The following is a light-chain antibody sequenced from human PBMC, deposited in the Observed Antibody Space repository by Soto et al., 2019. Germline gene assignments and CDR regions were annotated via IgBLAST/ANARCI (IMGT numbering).Light chain of an antibody. V-gene: IGKV1-39*01. CDR2: AAS. CDR1: QSISTY. J-gene: IGKJ1*01. CDR3: QQSYRTPRT. Sequence: DIQMTQSPSSLSASVGDRVTITCRASQSISTYLNGYQQKPGKAAKLLMHAASSLERGVPSRFSGSGSGTDFTLTISSLQPEDFATYYCQQSYRTPRTFGQGTKVDI.